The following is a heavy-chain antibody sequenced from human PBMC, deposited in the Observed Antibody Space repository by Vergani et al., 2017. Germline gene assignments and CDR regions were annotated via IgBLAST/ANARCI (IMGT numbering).Heavy chain of an antibody. D-gene: IGHD4-17*01. V-gene: IGHV6-1*01. Sequence: QVQLQQSGPGLVKPSQTLSLTCAISGDSVSSNSAAWNWIRQSPSRGLEWLGRTYYRSKWYNDYAVSVKSRITINPDTSKNKFSLQLNSVTPEDTAVYYCAREKAHYGDLPGAFDIWGQGTMVTVSS. J-gene: IGHJ3*02. CDR3: AREKAHYGDLPGAFDI. CDR2: TYYRSKWYN. CDR1: GDSVSSNSAA.